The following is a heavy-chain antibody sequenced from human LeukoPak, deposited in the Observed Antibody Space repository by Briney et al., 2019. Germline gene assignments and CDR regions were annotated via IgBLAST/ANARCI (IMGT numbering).Heavy chain of an antibody. CDR3: ARDSLLGAPYTDY. J-gene: IGHJ4*02. CDR1: GYRFTTYG. CDR2: ISDHNGNP. D-gene: IGHD3-3*02. Sequence: ASVKVSCKASGYRFTTYGISWVRQAPGQGLEWMGWISDHNGNPNYAQKFEGRVTMTTDASTSTAYMELTSLTSDDTAVYYCARDSLLGAPYTDYWGQGTLVTVSS. V-gene: IGHV1-18*01.